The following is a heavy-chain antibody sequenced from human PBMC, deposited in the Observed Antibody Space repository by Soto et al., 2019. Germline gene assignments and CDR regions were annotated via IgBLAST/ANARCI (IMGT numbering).Heavy chain of an antibody. V-gene: IGHV4-30-4*01. J-gene: IGHJ6*02. D-gene: IGHD3-10*01. CDR1: CGSINSGDYY. CDR3: ARDRYYGSGTYYNFYSGMDV. CDR2: IFHSGST. Sequence: SETLSLTCTVSCGSINSGDYYWTWVRQPPGKGLEWIGNIFHSGSTYYTPSLQSRVTISLDTSKNHFSLKLSSVTPADTAVYYCARDRYYGSGTYYNFYSGMDVWGQGTTVTVSS.